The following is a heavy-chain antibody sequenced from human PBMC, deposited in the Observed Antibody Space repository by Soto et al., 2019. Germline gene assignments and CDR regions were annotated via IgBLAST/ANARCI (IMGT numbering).Heavy chain of an antibody. J-gene: IGHJ4*02. Sequence: SETLSLTCTVSGGSISSSSYYWGWIRQPPGKGLEWIGNIYYRGTTYYNPSLESRMHMSLDATRNHYSLRLTSVTAADTAVYFCARAPVGLDTISYFDYWGQGKLVTVSS. CDR2: IYYRGTT. V-gene: IGHV4-39*07. CDR3: ARAPVGLDTISYFDY. D-gene: IGHD3-3*01. CDR1: GGSISSSSYY.